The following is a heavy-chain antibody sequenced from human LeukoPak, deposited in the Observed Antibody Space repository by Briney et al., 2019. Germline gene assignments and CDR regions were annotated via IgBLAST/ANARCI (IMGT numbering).Heavy chain of an antibody. CDR2: IYYSGST. V-gene: IGHV4-31*03. J-gene: IGHJ4*02. Sequence: SETLSLTCTVSGGSISSGGYYWTWIRQHPGKGLEWIGYIYYSGSTYYSPSLKSRVTISIDTSKNQFSLKLSSVTAADTAVYYCARAFFPYFDYWGQGTLVTVSS. CDR1: GGSISSGGYY. CDR3: ARAFFPYFDY.